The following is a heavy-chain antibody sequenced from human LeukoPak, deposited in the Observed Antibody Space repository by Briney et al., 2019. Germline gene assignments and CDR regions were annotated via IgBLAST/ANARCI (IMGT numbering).Heavy chain of an antibody. CDR1: GFTFSSYA. CDR2: INSDGSTT. J-gene: IGHJ4*02. CDR3: ARGASGYSYG. D-gene: IGHD5-18*01. V-gene: IGHV3-74*01. Sequence: GRSLRLSCAASGFTFSSYAMHWVRQAPGKGLVWVSRINSDGSTTSYADSVKGRFTISRDNAKNTLYLQMNSLRAEDTAAYYCARGASGYSYGWGQGTLVTVSS.